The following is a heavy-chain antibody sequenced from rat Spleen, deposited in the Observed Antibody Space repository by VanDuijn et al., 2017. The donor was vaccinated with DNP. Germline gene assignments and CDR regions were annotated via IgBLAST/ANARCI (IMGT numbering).Heavy chain of an antibody. D-gene: IGHD1-7*01. CDR2: ISYDGSST. CDR1: GFTFSDYY. Sequence: EVQLVESDGGLVQPGRSLKLSCAASGFTFSDYYMAWVRQAPTKGLEWVATISYDGSSTYYRDSVKGRFTISRDNAKSTLYLQMDSLRSEDTATYYCARHGILPYYFDYWGQGVMVTVSS. CDR3: ARHGILPYYFDY. V-gene: IGHV5-29*01. J-gene: IGHJ2*01.